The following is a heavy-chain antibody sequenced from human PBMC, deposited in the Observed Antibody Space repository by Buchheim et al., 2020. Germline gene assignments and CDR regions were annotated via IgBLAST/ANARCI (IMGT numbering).Heavy chain of an antibody. Sequence: QLQLQESGPGLVKPSETLSLTCSVAGGSIRSSSYFWGWIRQPPGKGLEWIGSIYSRGDRYYNPSLKSRVTISVAMSKNQFSLKLTSLTAADTAVYYCATPSRSQDFDYWGQGIL. CDR3: ATPSRSQDFDY. J-gene: IGHJ4*02. V-gene: IGHV4-39*01. D-gene: IGHD2-15*01. CDR2: IYSRGDR. CDR1: GGSIRSSSYF.